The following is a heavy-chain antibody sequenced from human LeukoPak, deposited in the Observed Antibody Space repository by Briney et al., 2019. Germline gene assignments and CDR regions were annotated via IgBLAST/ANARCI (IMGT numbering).Heavy chain of an antibody. CDR1: GGTFSSYA. D-gene: IGHD2-8*01. CDR2: IIPIFGTA. Sequence: SVKVSCKASGGTFSSYAISWVRQAPGQGLEWMGGIIPIFGTANYAQKFQGRVTITADESTSTAYMELSSLRSEDTAVYYCARLEGYCTNGVCSFDYWGQGTLVTVSS. CDR3: ARLEGYCTNGVCSFDY. J-gene: IGHJ4*02. V-gene: IGHV1-69*13.